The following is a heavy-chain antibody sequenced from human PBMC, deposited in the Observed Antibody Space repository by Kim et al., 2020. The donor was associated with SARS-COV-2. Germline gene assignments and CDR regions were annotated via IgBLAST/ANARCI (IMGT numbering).Heavy chain of an antibody. J-gene: IGHJ4*02. D-gene: IGHD3-22*01. V-gene: IGHV1-3*01. CDR2: INAGNGNT. CDR3: ARLYYYDRIPDY. Sequence: ASVKVSCKASGYTFTSYAMHWVRQAPGQRLEWMGWINAGNGNTKYSQKLQGRVTITRDTSASTAYMELSSLRSEDTAVYYCARLYYYDRIPDYWGQGTLVTVSS. CDR1: GYTFTSYA.